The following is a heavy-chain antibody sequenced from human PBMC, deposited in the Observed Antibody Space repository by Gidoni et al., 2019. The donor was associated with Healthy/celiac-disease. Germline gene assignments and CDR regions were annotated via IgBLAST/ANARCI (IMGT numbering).Heavy chain of an antibody. CDR1: GFTFSRYA. J-gene: IGHJ5*02. Sequence: QVQLVESGGGVVQPGRSLRLSCAASGFTFSRYALNWVRQAPGKGLEWVAVISYDGSNKYYADSVKGRFTISRDNSKNTLYLQMNSLRAEDTAVYYCARESYDFWSGYYGGWFDPWGQGTLVTVSS. V-gene: IGHV3-30*04. CDR3: ARESYDFWSGYYGGWFDP. D-gene: IGHD3-3*01. CDR2: ISYDGSNK.